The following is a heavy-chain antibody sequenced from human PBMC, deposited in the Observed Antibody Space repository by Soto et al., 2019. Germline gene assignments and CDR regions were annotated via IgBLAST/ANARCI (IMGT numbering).Heavy chain of an antibody. CDR3: ARALGSWGAYYFDY. V-gene: IGHV2-5*02. J-gene: IGHJ4*02. D-gene: IGHD3-16*01. CDR2: IYWDDDK. Sequence: QITLKESGPTLVKPTQTLTLTCTFSGFSLNTYGVGVGWIRQPPGKALEWLALIYWDDDKRYSPSLKSRLTITKDTSKNQVVLTMTNMEPVDTVTYYCARALGSWGAYYFDYWGQGTLVTVSS. CDR1: GFSLNTYGVG.